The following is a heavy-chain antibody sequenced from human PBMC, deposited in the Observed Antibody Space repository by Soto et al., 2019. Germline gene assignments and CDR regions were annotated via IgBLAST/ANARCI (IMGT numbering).Heavy chain of an antibody. J-gene: IGHJ4*02. Sequence: ASETLSLTXTVSGGSMSFSNYHWTWIRQSPGKGPEWIGSGTTSYNPSLKSRVTIFADTSQSQFSLKMHSVTAADTAVYYCATYGGDTGHFDYWGQGIMVTVSS. V-gene: IGHV4-39*01. CDR1: GGSMSFSNYH. CDR2: SGTT. CDR3: ATYGGDTGHFDY. D-gene: IGHD4-17*01.